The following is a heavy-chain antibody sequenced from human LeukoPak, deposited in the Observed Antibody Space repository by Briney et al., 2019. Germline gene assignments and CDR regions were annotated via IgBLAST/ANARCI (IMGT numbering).Heavy chain of an antibody. CDR2: IIPIFGTA. D-gene: IGHD3-10*01. V-gene: IGHV1-69*13. CDR3: AGYYYGSGSYYTAYFDY. CDR1: GGTFSSYA. Sequence: SVKVSCKASGGTFSSYAISWVRQAPGQGLEWMGGIIPIFGTANYAQKFQGRVTITADESTSTAYMELSSLRSEDTAVYYCAGYYYGSGSYYTAYFDYWGQGTLVTVSS. J-gene: IGHJ4*02.